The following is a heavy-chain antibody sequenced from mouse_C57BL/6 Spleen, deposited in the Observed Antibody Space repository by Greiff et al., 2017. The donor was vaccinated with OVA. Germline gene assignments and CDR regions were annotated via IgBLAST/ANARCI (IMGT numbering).Heavy chain of an antibody. Sequence: VQGVESGAELVKPGASVKISCKASGYAFSSYWMNWVKQRPGKGLEWIGQIYPGDGDTNYNGKFKGKATLTADKSSSTAYMQLSSLTSEDSAVYFCARSYYGSSLYYYAMDYWGQGTSVTVSS. CDR3: ARSYYGSSLYYYAMDY. CDR1: GYAFSSYW. D-gene: IGHD1-1*01. CDR2: IYPGDGDT. V-gene: IGHV1-80*01. J-gene: IGHJ4*01.